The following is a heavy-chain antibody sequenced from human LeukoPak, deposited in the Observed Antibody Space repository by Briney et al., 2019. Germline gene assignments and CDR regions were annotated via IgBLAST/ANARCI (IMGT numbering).Heavy chain of an antibody. J-gene: IGHJ4*02. CDR1: GFTFGSYG. V-gene: IGHV3-30*02. D-gene: IGHD3-22*01. CDR3: ANPYYDSSGYPAAFDY. CDR2: IRYDGSNK. Sequence: GGSLRLSCAASGFTFGSYGMHWVRQAPGKGLEWVAFIRYDGSNKYYADSVKGRFTISRDNSKNTLYLQMNSLRAEDTAVYYCANPYYDSSGYPAAFDYWGQGTLVTVSS.